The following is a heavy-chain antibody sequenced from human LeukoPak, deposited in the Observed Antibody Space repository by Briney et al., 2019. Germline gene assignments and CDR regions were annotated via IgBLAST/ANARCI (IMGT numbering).Heavy chain of an antibody. CDR3: AREPRLEWVSYYFDY. J-gene: IGHJ4*02. CDR2: ISSSGSTI. Sequence: GGSLRLSCAASGFTFSDYYMSWIRQAPGKWLEWVSYISSSGSTIYYADSVKGGFTISRDNAKNSLYLQMNSLRAEDTAVYYCAREPRLEWVSYYFDYWGQGTLVTVSS. V-gene: IGHV3-11*01. D-gene: IGHD1-1*01. CDR1: GFTFSDYY.